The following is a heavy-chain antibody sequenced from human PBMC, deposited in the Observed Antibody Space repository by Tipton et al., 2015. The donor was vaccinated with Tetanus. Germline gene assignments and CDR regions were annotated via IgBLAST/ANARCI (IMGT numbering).Heavy chain of an antibody. CDR1: GGSISSYY. J-gene: IGHJ4*02. Sequence: TLSLTCTVSGGSISSYYWSWIRQPAGKGLEWIGRIYTSGSTNYNPSLKSRVTMSVDTSKNQFSLKLTSVTAADTAVYFCARDFRGNGDGWYWDYWGQGTLVTVSS. V-gene: IGHV4-4*07. CDR3: ARDFRGNGDGWYWDY. CDR2: IYTSGST. D-gene: IGHD6-19*01.